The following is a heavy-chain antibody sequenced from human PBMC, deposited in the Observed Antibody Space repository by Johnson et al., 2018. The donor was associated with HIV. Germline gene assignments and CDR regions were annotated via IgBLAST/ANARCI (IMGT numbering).Heavy chain of an antibody. CDR2: ISYDGSNK. V-gene: IGHV3-30-3*01. J-gene: IGHJ3*02. Sequence: VQLVESGGGLVQPGGSLRLSCAASGFTFSNYAMSWVRQAPGKGLEWVAVISYDGSNKYYADSVKGRFTISRDNSKNTLYLQLNSLRAEDTAVYYCARLPSCGGTIKDAFDIWGQGTMVTVSS. CDR1: GFTFSNYA. D-gene: IGHD2-21*01. CDR3: ARLPSCGGTIKDAFDI.